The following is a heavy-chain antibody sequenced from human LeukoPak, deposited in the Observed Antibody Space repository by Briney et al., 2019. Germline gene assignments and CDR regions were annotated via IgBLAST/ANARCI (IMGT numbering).Heavy chain of an antibody. J-gene: IGHJ4*02. V-gene: IGHV4-39*07. CDR2: IYYSGST. CDR3: ARAGSGWYVPAIPGDY. D-gene: IGHD6-19*01. Sequence: PLETLSLTCTISGGSFSWGGSYWSWIRQPPGKGLEWIGSIYYSGSTYYNPSLKSRVTISVDTSKNQFSLKLSSVTAADTAVYYCARAGSGWYVPAIPGDYWGQGTLVTVSS. CDR1: GGSFSWGGSY.